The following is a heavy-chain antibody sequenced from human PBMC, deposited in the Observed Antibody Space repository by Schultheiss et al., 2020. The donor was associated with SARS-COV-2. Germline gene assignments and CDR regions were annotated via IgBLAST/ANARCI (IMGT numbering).Heavy chain of an antibody. V-gene: IGHV4-31*03. CDR3: ARDGYATYYYGMDV. CDR2: IYYSGST. CDR1: GGSISSGGYY. D-gene: IGHD5-12*01. J-gene: IGHJ6*02. Sequence: SETLSLTCTVSGGSISSGGYYWSWIRQHPGKGLEWIGYIYYSGSTYYNPSLKSRVTISVDRSKNQFSLKLSSVTAADTAVYYCARDGYATYYYGMDVWGQGTTVTVSS.